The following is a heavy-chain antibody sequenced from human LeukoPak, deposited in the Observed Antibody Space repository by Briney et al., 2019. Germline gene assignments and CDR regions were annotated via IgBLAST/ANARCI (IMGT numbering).Heavy chain of an antibody. CDR3: ARGGDRGVLFDY. CDR1: GGSFSGYY. D-gene: IGHD3-10*01. Sequence: SETLSLTCAVYGGSFSGYYWSWIRQPPAKELEWIGEINHSGSTNYNPSLKSRVTISVDTSKNQFSLKLSSVTAADTAVYYCARGGDRGVLFDYWGQGTLVTVSS. J-gene: IGHJ4*02. V-gene: IGHV4-34*01. CDR2: INHSGST.